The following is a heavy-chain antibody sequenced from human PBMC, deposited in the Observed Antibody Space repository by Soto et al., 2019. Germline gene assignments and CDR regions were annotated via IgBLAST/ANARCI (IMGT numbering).Heavy chain of an antibody. V-gene: IGHV3-23*01. CDR3: AKGWLDF. Sequence: VMGWVRQTPGKGLEWVSGIGGGGGRTYYADSVQGRFTISRDNSKNTLYLQMNSLRAEDTAVYYCAKGWLDFWGQGTLVTVSS. CDR1: V. J-gene: IGHJ5*01. CDR2: IGGGGGRT.